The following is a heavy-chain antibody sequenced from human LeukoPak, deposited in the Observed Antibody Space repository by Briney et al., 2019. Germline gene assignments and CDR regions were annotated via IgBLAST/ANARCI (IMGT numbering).Heavy chain of an antibody. CDR1: GGSISSYY. CDR3: ARGGGSWPFDY. Sequence: SETLSLTCTVSGGSISSYYWSWIRQPPGKGLEWIGYIYYSGSTNYNPSLKSRVTISVDTSKNQFSLMLSSVTAADTAVYYCARGGGSWPFDYWGQGTLVTVSS. D-gene: IGHD6-13*01. J-gene: IGHJ4*02. CDR2: IYYSGST. V-gene: IGHV4-59*01.